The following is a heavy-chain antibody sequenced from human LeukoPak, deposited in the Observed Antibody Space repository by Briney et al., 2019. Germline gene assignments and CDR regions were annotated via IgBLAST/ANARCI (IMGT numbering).Heavy chain of an antibody. Sequence: GESLKISCKGSGYSFTTYWIGWARQMPGKGLEWIGIIYPGDSDTRYSPSFQGQVTISVDKSISTAYLQWSSLKASDTAMYYCARHYPEGGYNYVDYWGQGTLVTVSS. J-gene: IGHJ4*02. CDR1: GYSFTTYW. D-gene: IGHD5-24*01. V-gene: IGHV5-51*01. CDR3: ARHYPEGGYNYVDY. CDR2: IYPGDSDT.